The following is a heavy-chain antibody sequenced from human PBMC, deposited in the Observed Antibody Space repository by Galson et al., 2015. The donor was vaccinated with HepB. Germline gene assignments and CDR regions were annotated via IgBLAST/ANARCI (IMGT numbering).Heavy chain of an antibody. D-gene: IGHD4-23*01. CDR1: GYTFTGYY. CDR3: ARAPDYGGNSGSHGYFQH. Sequence: SVKVSCKASGYTFTGYYMHWVRQAPGQGLEWMGWINPNSGGTNYAQKFQGWVTMTRDTSISTAYMELSRLRSDDTAVYYCARAPDYGGNSGSHGYFQHWGQGTLVTVSS. CDR2: INPNSGGT. J-gene: IGHJ1*01. V-gene: IGHV1-2*04.